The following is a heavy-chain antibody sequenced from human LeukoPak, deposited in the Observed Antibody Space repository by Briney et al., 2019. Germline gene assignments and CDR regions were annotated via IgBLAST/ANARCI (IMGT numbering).Heavy chain of an antibody. CDR1: GGTFSSYA. J-gene: IGHJ6*03. V-gene: IGHV1-69*05. CDR3: ARAAGITYYMDV. Sequence: SVKVSCKASGGTFSSYAISWGRQAPGQGLEWMGGIIPIFGTANYAQKFQGRVTITTDESTSTAYMELSSLRSEDTAVYYCARAAGITYYMDVWGKGTTVTVSS. CDR2: IIPIFGTA. D-gene: IGHD6-19*01.